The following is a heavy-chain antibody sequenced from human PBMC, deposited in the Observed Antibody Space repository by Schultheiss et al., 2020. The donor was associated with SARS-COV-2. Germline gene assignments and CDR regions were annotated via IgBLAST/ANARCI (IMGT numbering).Heavy chain of an antibody. D-gene: IGHD5-24*01. CDR2: ISSSGSTI. Sequence: GGSLRLSCAASGFTFSSYEMNWVRQAPGKGLEWVSYISSSGSTIYYADSVKGRFTISRDNAKNSLYLQMNSLRAEDTAVYYCARGMEMATPPHAFDIWGQGTMVTVSS. CDR3: ARGMEMATPPHAFDI. CDR1: GFTFSSYE. J-gene: IGHJ3*02. V-gene: IGHV3-48*03.